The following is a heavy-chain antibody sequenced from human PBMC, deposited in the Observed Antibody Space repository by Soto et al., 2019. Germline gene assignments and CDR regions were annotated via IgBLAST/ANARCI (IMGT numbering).Heavy chain of an antibody. Sequence: TSETLSLTCAASGYSISSGYYWGWIRQPPGKGLEWIGSIYHSGSTYYNPSLKSRVTISVDTSKNQFSLKLSSVTAADTAVYYCAREGDDVLRFLEWLSDGGRYFDYWGQGTLVTVSS. J-gene: IGHJ4*02. CDR2: IYHSGST. D-gene: IGHD3-3*01. CDR1: GYSISSGYY. V-gene: IGHV4-38-2*02. CDR3: AREGDDVLRFLEWLSDGGRYFDY.